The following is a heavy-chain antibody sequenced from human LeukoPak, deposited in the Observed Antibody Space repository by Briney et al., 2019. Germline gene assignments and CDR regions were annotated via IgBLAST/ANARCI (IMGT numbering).Heavy chain of an antibody. J-gene: IGHJ4*02. Sequence: PGGSLRLSCAASGFTFSSYGMHWVRQAPGKGLEWVSYISSSGSTIYYADSVKGRFTISRDNAKNSLYLQMNSLRAEDTAVYYCARAGSGWYRVYWGQGTLVTVSS. CDR2: ISSSGSTI. CDR1: GFTFSSYG. D-gene: IGHD6-19*01. CDR3: ARAGSGWYRVY. V-gene: IGHV3-48*04.